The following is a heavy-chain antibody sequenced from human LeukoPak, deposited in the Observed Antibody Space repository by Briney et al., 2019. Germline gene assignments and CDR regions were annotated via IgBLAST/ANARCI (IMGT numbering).Heavy chain of an antibody. Sequence: GGSLRLSCVASGFTFGKYWMSWVRQAPGKGLEWVANIKLDGSEKNYVDSVKGRFTISRDNTKNSLYLQMNSLRAEDTAVFYCARDQYDTWSRRGNFDSWGQGTLVAVSS. CDR1: GFTFGKYW. D-gene: IGHD3/OR15-3a*01. J-gene: IGHJ4*02. CDR2: IKLDGSEK. V-gene: IGHV3-7*03. CDR3: ARDQYDTWSRRGNFDS.